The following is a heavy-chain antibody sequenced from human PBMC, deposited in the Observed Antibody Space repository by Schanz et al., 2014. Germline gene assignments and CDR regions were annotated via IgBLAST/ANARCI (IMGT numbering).Heavy chain of an antibody. J-gene: IGHJ4*02. V-gene: IGHV7-4-1*02. CDR2: INTNTANP. Sequence: QVLLVQSGAEVKQPGASVKVSCKASSYPFTAYYMHWVRQAPGQGLEWMGWINTNTANPTYAQGFTGRFVYTLDASVTTAYLEISSLKAEDTAVYYCARGYSGYSHFDYWGQGALVTVSS. CDR1: SYPFTAYY. CDR3: ARGYSGYSHFDY. D-gene: IGHD5-12*01.